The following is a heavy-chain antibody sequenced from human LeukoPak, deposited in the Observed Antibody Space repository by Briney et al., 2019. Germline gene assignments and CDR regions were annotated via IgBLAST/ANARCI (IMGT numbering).Heavy chain of an antibody. CDR1: GGSISSSIYY. CDR2: IYYSGST. CDR3: ARTSYAIGSGSMALFDY. J-gene: IGHJ4*02. D-gene: IGHD3-10*01. V-gene: IGHV4-39*01. Sequence: SETLSLTCTVSGGSISSSIYYWGWIRQPPGKGLEWIGSIYYSGSTYYNPSLKSRVTISVDTSNNRFSLKLSSVTAADTAVYYCARTSYAIGSGSMALFDYWGQGTLVTVSS.